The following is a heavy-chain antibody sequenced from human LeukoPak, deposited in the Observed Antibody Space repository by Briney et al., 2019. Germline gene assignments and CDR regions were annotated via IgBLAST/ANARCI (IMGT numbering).Heavy chain of an antibody. J-gene: IGHJ6*02. D-gene: IGHD3-3*01. CDR3: ARGGPYDFWSGYYEQYYYYYYGMDV. Sequence: SETLSLTCAVYGGSFSGYYWSWIRQPPGKGLEWIGEINHSGSTNYNPSLKSRVTISVDTSKNQFSLKLSSVTAADTAVYYCARGGPYDFWSGYYEQYYYYYYGMDVWGQGTTVTVSS. CDR2: INHSGST. CDR1: GGSFSGYY. V-gene: IGHV4-34*01.